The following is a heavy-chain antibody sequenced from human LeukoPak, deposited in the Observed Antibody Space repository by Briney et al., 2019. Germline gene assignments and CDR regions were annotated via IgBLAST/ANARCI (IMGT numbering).Heavy chain of an antibody. V-gene: IGHV3-30-3*01. CDR3: AREDFYASGGYSR. Sequence: GGSLRLSCAASGFTFSNHAMNWVRQAPGKGLEWVTTISFDGTDKYYADAVTGRFTISRDNAQNSLFLQMSSLRAADTAMYYCAREDFYASGGYSRWGQGTMVTVSS. CDR2: ISFDGTDK. J-gene: IGHJ4*02. D-gene: IGHD3-10*01. CDR1: GFTFSNHA.